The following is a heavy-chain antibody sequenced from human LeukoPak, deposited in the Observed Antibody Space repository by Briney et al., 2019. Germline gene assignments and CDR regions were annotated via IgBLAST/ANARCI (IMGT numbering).Heavy chain of an antibody. D-gene: IGHD3-16*01. CDR1: GFTFSNYA. Sequence: PGGSLRLSCVVSGFTFSNYAMGWVRQAPGQGLDWVSAISDSGVTAYYADSVKGRFTISRDNSKSTLYLQMNSLRAEDTAVYYCANLNAPYWGNFDYWGQGTLVTVSS. CDR3: ANLNAPYWGNFDY. J-gene: IGHJ4*02. CDR2: ISDSGVTA. V-gene: IGHV3-23*01.